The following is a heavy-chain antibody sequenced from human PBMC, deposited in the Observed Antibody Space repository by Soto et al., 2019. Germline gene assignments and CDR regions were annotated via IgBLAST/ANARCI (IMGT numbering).Heavy chain of an antibody. CDR2: ISGSGGST. Sequence: GGSLRLSCAASGFTFSSYAMSWVRQAPGKGLEWVSAISGSGGSTYYADSVKGRFTISRDNSKNTLYLQMNSLRAEDTAIYYCAKVIYSYGYYFDYWGQGTLVTVSS. D-gene: IGHD5-18*01. V-gene: IGHV3-23*01. CDR1: GFTFSSYA. CDR3: AKVIYSYGYYFDY. J-gene: IGHJ4*02.